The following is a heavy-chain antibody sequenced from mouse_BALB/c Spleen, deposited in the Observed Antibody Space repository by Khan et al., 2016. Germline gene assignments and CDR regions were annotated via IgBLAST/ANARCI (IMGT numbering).Heavy chain of an antibody. Sequence: VQLQESGPGLVAPSQSLSITCTVSGFSLTNSGVHWIRQPPGKGLEWLGVIWPGGSTDYNSALMSRLSITKDNSQNQVFLKMINLQTDDTAMYYSARDDQDYDAWFASWGQGTLVIVSA. CDR3: ARDDQDYDAWFAS. J-gene: IGHJ3*01. CDR2: IWPGGST. CDR1: GFSLTNSG. V-gene: IGHV2-9*02. D-gene: IGHD2-4*01.